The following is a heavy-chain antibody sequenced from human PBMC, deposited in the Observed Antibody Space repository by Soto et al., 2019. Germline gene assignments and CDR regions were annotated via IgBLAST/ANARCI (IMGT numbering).Heavy chain of an antibody. V-gene: IGHV4-34*01. CDR1: GGSFSGYY. J-gene: IGHJ6*02. Sequence: NPSETLSLTCAVYGGSFSGYYWSWIRQPPGKGLEWIGEINHSGSTNYNPSLKSRVTISVDTSKNQFSLKLSSVTAADTAVYYCAGKDCSSTSCANPGRYGMDVWGQGTTVTVSS. D-gene: IGHD2-2*01. CDR3: AGKDCSSTSCANPGRYGMDV. CDR2: INHSGST.